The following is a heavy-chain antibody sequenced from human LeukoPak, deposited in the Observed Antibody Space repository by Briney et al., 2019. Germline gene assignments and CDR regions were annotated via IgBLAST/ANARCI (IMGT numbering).Heavy chain of an antibody. CDR3: ARGGITGTTIDY. J-gene: IGHJ4*02. CDR1: GGSISSSSYY. D-gene: IGHD1-7*01. CDR2: IYYSGST. V-gene: IGHV4-39*01. Sequence: SETLSLTCTVSGGSISSSSYYWGWIRQPPGKGLEWIGSIYYSGSTYYNPSLKSRVTISVDTSKNQFSPKLSSVTAADTAVYYCARGGITGTTIDYWGQGTLVTVSS.